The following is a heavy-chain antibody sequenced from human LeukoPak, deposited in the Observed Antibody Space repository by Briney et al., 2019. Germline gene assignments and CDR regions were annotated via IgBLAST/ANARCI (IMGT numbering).Heavy chain of an antibody. D-gene: IGHD3-9*01. V-gene: IGHV3-30*18. J-gene: IGHJ4*02. Sequence: GGSLRLSCAASGFTFSSYGMHWVRQAPGKGLEWVAVISYDGSNKYYADSVKGRFTISRDNSKNTLYLQMNSLRAEDTAVYYRAKDRHNDLLTGYPPPVVDWGQGALVTVSS. CDR2: ISYDGSNK. CDR1: GFTFSSYG. CDR3: AKDRHNDLLTGYPPPVVD.